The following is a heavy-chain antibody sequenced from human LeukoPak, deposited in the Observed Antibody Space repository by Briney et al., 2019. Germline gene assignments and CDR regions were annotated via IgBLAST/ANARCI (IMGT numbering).Heavy chain of an antibody. J-gene: IGHJ5*02. CDR2: MFHSGST. V-gene: IGHV4-38-2*02. Sequence: SETLSLTCTASGYSISSGHYWAWIRQSPEKGLECIATMFHSGSTYYNPSLKSRVTISVDTSKNQFSLMLSSVTAADTAVYYCARETRSGGSLLRGNWFDPWGQGTLVTVSS. D-gene: IGHD2-15*01. CDR1: GYSISSGHY. CDR3: ARETRSGGSLLRGNWFDP.